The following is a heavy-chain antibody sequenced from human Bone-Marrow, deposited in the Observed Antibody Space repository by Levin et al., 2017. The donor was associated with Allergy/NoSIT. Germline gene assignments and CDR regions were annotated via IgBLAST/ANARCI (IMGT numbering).Heavy chain of an antibody. J-gene: IGHJ6*02. D-gene: IGHD2-2*01. CDR3: ARGAAAFYGMDV. CDR2: TSYDGSNE. CDR1: GFSFTDHA. Sequence: SCGASGFSFTDHAMHWVRQAPGAGLEWVALTSYDGSNEFYGDSVKGRFTISRDNSKNTLYLQMTSLRVEDTAVYYCARGAAAFYGMDVWGQGTTVTVSS. V-gene: IGHV3-30*04.